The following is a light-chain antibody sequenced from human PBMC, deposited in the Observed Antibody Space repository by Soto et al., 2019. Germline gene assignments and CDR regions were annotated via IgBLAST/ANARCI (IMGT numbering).Light chain of an antibody. CDR3: QQYGSSTLT. Sequence: DIMLTQSPCTLSLSPGERATLSFRASQSISSSFLAWYQQKPGQAPRLLIYGASSRATGIPDRFSGSGSGTDFTLTISRLEPEDFAVYYCQQYGSSTLTFGGGTKVDIK. CDR2: GAS. CDR1: QSISSSF. J-gene: IGKJ4*01. V-gene: IGKV3-20*01.